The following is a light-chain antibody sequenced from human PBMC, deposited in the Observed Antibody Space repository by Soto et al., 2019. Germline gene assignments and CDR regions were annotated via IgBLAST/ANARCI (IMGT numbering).Light chain of an antibody. CDR2: LGS. CDR1: ESLLFTNGYNY. Sequence: DIVMTQSPLSLPVTPGEAASISCRSSESLLFTNGYNYLDWYVQKPGQSPQLLIYLGSHRAPGVTDRLSGSGSGTGFTLKISRVEAEDVGFYYCMQGVETPLTFGPGTKVDIK. V-gene: IGKV2-28*01. CDR3: MQGVETPLT. J-gene: IGKJ3*01.